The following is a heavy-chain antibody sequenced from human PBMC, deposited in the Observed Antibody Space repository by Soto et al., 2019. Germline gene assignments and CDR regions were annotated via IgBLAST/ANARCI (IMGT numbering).Heavy chain of an antibody. CDR2: IYYSGST. CDR3: ARLPNYYDSSGYYHYDTPGAFDI. J-gene: IGHJ3*02. V-gene: IGHV4-59*08. CDR1: GGSISSYY. Sequence: SETLSLTCTVSGGSISSYYWSWIRQPPGKGLEWIGYIYYSGSTNYNPSLKSRVTISVDTPKNQFSLKLSSVTAADTAVYYCARLPNYYDSSGYYHYDTPGAFDIWGQGTMVTVSS. D-gene: IGHD3-22*01.